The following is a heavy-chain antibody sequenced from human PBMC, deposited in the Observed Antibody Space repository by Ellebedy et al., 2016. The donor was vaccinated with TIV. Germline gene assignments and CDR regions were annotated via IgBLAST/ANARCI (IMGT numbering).Heavy chain of an antibody. D-gene: IGHD6-13*01. CDR2: ISYDGTNK. Sequence: PGGSLRLSCVASGFTFTNYYMSWIRQAPGKGLEWVAVISYDGTNKYYADSVKGRITISRDNSKNTLYLQMNSLRADDTAIYYCAKLAGISSWYAEYWGQGTLVTVSS. V-gene: IGHV3-30*18. CDR1: GFTFTNYY. CDR3: AKLAGISSWYAEY. J-gene: IGHJ4*02.